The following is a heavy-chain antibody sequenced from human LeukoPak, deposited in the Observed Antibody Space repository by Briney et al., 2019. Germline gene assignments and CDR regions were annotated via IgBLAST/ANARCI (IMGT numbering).Heavy chain of an antibody. J-gene: IGHJ5*02. Sequence: SETLSLTCTVSGDSISSSSYYWGWIRQPPGKGLEWIGSIYYSGSTYYNPSLKSRVTISVDTSKNQFSLKLSSVTAADTAVYYCARAPDNKLMITFGGVIVSWFDPWGQGTLVTVSS. CDR1: GDSISSSSYY. D-gene: IGHD3-16*02. V-gene: IGHV4-39*07. CDR2: IYYSGST. CDR3: ARAPDNKLMITFGGVIVSWFDP.